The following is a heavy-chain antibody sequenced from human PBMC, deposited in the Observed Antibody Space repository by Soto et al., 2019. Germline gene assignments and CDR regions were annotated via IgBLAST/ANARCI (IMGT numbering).Heavy chain of an antibody. J-gene: IGHJ5*02. CDR1: GDIFTNFD. V-gene: IGHV1-8*01. CDR2: MRANSGDT. D-gene: IGHD3-3*02. CDR3: ARYIYGQGFQA. Sequence: QVQLVQPGAEVRKPGASVKVSCKASGDIFTNFDFNWVRQATGQGLEWIGWMRANSGDTGHDQKFQXXGRMTRDTSMSTAYMELSSLRAEDTAVYSCARYIYGQGFQAWGQGTLVFVSS.